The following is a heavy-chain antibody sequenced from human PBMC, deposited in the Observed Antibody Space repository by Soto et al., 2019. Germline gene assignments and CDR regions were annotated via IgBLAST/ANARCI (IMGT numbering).Heavy chain of an antibody. J-gene: IGHJ6*02. V-gene: IGHV3-23*01. CDR1: GLTFSSFA. CDR3: AKGHSSSPSPQYYYYGRDV. CDR2: ISGSGGST. Sequence: EVQLLESGGGEVQPGGSLRLSCAASGLTFSSFAMSWVRQAPGKGLEWVSGISGSGGSTYHADSVKGRFIISRDNSKNVLYLQMNSVRAEDTAVYYCAKGHSSSPSPQYYYYGRDVWGQGTTVTVSS. D-gene: IGHD6-13*01.